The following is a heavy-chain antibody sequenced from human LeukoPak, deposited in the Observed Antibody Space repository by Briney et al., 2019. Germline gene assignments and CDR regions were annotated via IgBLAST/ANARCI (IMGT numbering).Heavy chain of an antibody. J-gene: IGHJ4*02. V-gene: IGHV1-69*13. CDR1: VGTFTIYA. CDR3: ARERAQGVYTVGATTDFDY. Sequence: GASVTVSFTSSVGTFTIYAISWVRQAPGQGREWMGGIILIFCTANYAQTFHGRVTITADESTSTAYMQLSSLRSEDTAVYYCARERAQGVYTVGATTDFDYWGQGTLVTVSS. D-gene: IGHD1-26*01. CDR2: IILIFCTA.